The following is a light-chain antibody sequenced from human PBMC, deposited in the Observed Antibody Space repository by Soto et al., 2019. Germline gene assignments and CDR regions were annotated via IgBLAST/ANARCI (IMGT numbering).Light chain of an antibody. Sequence: EIVLTQSPVTLSLSPGERATLSCRASQRISSNFLAWFQQKPGLPPRLLIYGASTRASGVPDRFSGGGSGTEFTLTISSLQPDDFATYYCQQYDSFWTMFGQGTKVEV. J-gene: IGKJ1*01. CDR3: QQYDSFWTM. CDR2: GAS. CDR1: QRISSNF. V-gene: IGKV3-20*01.